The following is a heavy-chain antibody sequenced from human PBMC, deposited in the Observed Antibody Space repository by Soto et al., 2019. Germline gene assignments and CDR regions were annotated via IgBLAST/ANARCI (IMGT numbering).Heavy chain of an antibody. D-gene: IGHD4-17*01. Sequence: SLSLSYESSRFTINTYSIHCSRRPPSKGMEWLAVIGYDGTQKYYADYAMVRFINSKDTYQTTLYLEMNSPRAGNPAVYYYARAVATTVNGLWHFDSWGQGTLVTVPS. CDR3: ARAVATTVNGLWHFDS. J-gene: IGHJ4*02. CDR2: IGYDGTQK. CDR1: RFTINTYS. V-gene: IGHV3-33*01.